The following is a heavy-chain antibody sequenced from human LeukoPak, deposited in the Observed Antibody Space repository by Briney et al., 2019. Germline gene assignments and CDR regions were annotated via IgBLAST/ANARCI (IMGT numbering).Heavy chain of an antibody. CDR2: IYYSGST. CDR1: GGSISSYY. V-gene: IGHV4-59*08. Sequence: SETLSLTCTVSGGSISSYYWSWIRQPPGKGLEWIGYIYYSGSTNYSPSLKSRVTISVDTSKNQFSLKLSSVTAADTAVYYCARTVADSYWFDPWGQGTLVTVSS. D-gene: IGHD6-19*01. CDR3: ARTVADSYWFDP. J-gene: IGHJ5*02.